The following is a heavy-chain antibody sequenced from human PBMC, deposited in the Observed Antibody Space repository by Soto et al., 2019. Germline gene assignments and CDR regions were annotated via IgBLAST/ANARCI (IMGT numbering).Heavy chain of an antibody. Sequence: KPSETLSLTCTVSGGSVTSDEDYWSWIRQSPGKGLEWIGYISNSGSTGYNPSLKTRLSMSVDRSKNQFTLRQTSVTAADTAVYYCARIPVDTSIIYWFDPWGQGTLVTVSS. CDR3: ARIPVDTSIIYWFDP. V-gene: IGHV4-30-4*01. J-gene: IGHJ5*02. CDR2: ISNSGST. D-gene: IGHD5-18*01. CDR1: GGSVTSDEDY.